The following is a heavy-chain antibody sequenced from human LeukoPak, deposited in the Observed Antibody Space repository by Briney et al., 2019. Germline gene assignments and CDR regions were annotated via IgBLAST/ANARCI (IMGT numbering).Heavy chain of an antibody. CDR2: IYYSGST. CDR3: ARIYSNYKNWFDP. J-gene: IGHJ5*02. CDR1: GGSISSHY. V-gene: IGHV4-59*11. Sequence: PSETLSLTCTVSGGSISSHYWSWIRQPPGKGLEWIGYIYYSGSTNYNPSLKSRVTISVDTSKNQFSLKLRSVTAADTAVYYCARIYSNYKNWFDPWGQGTLVSVSS. D-gene: IGHD4-11*01.